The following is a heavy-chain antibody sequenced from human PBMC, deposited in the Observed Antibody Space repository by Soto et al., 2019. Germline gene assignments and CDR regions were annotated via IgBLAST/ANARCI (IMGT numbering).Heavy chain of an antibody. CDR1: GGTFSSYA. CDR2: IIPIFGTA. J-gene: IGHJ6*02. CDR3: ARGEIVLVPAAIPYYYGMDV. V-gene: IGHV1-69*12. Sequence: QVQLVQSGAEVKKPGSSVKVSCKASGGTFSSYAISWVRQAPGQGLEWMGGIIPIFGTANYAQKFQGRVTITADESTSTAYMELSSLRSEDTAVYYCARGEIVLVPAAIPYYYGMDVWGQGTTVTVSS. D-gene: IGHD2-2*01.